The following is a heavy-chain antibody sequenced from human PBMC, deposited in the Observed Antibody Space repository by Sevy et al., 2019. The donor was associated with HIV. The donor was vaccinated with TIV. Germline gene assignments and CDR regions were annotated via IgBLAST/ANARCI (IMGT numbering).Heavy chain of an antibody. CDR3: ARDHEVEMATICGY. CDR1: GFTFSSYA. J-gene: IGHJ4*02. V-gene: IGHV3-30*04. Sequence: GGSLRLSCAASGFTFSSYAMHWVRQAPGKGLEWVAVISYDGSNKYYADSVKGRFTISRDNSKNTLYLQMNSLRAEDTAVYYCARDHEVEMATICGYWGQGTLVTVSS. CDR2: ISYDGSNK. D-gene: IGHD5-12*01.